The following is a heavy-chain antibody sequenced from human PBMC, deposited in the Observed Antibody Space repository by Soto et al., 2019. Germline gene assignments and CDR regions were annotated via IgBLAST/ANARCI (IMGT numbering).Heavy chain of an antibody. CDR1: GYIFSSYA. V-gene: IGHV1-3*01. D-gene: IGHD3-22*01. CDR2: VNPANGYT. J-gene: IGHJ4*02. CDR3: ARLITVSVGVDY. Sequence: QVQLVQSGAGVKKPGASVTVSCKASGYIFSSYAMHWVRQAPGQRLEWMGWVNPANGYTKYSQTFQGRVTITWDTSASTAYMDLSSLRSGDTAVYYCARLITVSVGVDYWGQGTLVTVSS.